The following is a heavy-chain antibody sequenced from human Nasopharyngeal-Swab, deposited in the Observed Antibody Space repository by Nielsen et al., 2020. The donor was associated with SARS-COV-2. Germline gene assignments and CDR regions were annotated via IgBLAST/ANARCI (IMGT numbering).Heavy chain of an antibody. Sequence: LETLSLTCTVSGGSISSSSYYWGWIRQPPGKGLEWIGSIYYSGSTYYNPSLKSRVTISVDTSKNQFSLKLSSVTAADTAVYYCARTYYDILTGYLKFDPWGQGTLVTVSS. D-gene: IGHD3-9*01. CDR1: GGSISSSSYY. CDR3: ARTYYDILTGYLKFDP. CDR2: IYYSGST. V-gene: IGHV4-39*01. J-gene: IGHJ5*02.